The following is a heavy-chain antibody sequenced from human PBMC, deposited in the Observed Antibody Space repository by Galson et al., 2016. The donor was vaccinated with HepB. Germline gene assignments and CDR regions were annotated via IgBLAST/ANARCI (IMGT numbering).Heavy chain of an antibody. J-gene: IGHJ6*02. CDR1: GFTFSNHY. CDR3: AKLMLYPDVNYYYDGMDA. CDR2: ISSYITYT. Sequence: SLRLSCAASGFTFSNHYMSWIRQAPGKGLEWVAYISSYITYTNYADSVKGRFTISRDNSKNTLYLQLNRLRADDTAVYYCAKLMLYPDVNYYYDGMDAWGQGTTVTVSS. D-gene: IGHD3-16*01. V-gene: IGHV3-11*03.